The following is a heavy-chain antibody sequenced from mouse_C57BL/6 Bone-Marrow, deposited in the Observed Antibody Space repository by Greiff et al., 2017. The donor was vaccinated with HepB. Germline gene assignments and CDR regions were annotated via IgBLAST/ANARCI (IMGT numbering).Heavy chain of an antibody. J-gene: IGHJ2*01. V-gene: IGHV1-85*01. Sequence: VQLQESGPELVKPGASVKLSCKASGYTFTSYAITWVQQTPGQGLEWIGWIYPRDGSTEYNEKFKGLDTLSVDTSYSTAYMELHRLTSEDSAVYFCARSGYGSTTTYYYGWGKCTTLTVAT. D-gene: IGHD1-1*01. CDR1: GYTFTSYA. CDR2: IYPRDGST. CDR3: ARSGYGSTTTYYYG.